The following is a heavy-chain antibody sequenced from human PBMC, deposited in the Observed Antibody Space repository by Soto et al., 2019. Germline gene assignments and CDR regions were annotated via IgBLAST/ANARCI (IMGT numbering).Heavy chain of an antibody. CDR1: GFTFSSFE. J-gene: IGHJ6*02. V-gene: IGHV3-48*03. D-gene: IGHD5-12*01. CDR3: ARVRRGYSGYYRIDV. Sequence: GGSLRLSCAASGFTFSSFEMNWVRQAPDKGLEWASYISSSGSTKYYADSVKGRFAISRDNAKNSLWLQMSSLRAEDTAVYYCARVRRGYSGYYRIDVWGQGTTVTVSS. CDR2: ISSSGSTK.